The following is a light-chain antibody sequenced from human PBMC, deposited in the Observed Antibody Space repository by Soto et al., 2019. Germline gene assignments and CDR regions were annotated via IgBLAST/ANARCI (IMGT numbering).Light chain of an antibody. V-gene: IGKV1-39*01. CDR3: QQSYRTRLFT. CDR1: ESISSY. J-gene: IGKJ3*01. CDR2: AAS. Sequence: DLQMTQSPSSLSASVGDRVTITCRASESISSYLNWYQQKPGTPPRLLIFAASSLQSGVPSRFSGSGSGTEFTLTISSLQPEDFATYYCQQSYRTRLFTFGPGTKVDIK.